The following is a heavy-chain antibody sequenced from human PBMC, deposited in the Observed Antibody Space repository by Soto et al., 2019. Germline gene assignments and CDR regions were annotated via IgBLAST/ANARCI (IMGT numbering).Heavy chain of an antibody. D-gene: IGHD6-13*01. J-gene: IGHJ6*02. CDR1: GGTFSSYA. CDR3: ARDRIAGSKYYYGMDV. CDR2: IIPIFGTE. V-gene: IGHV1-69*01. Sequence: QVQLVQSGAEVKKPGSSVRVSCKASGGTFSSYAIRWVRQAPGQGLEWMGGIIPIFGTENYAQKFQGRVTITADESTSTAYMELSSLRSEDTAVYYFARDRIAGSKYYYGMDVWGQGTTVTVSS.